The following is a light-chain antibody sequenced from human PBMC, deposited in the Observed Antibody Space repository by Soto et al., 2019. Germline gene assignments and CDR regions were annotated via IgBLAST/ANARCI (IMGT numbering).Light chain of an antibody. Sequence: QSVLTRPASLSGSPGQSITISCTGTSSDIGAYDYVSWFQQHPGKAPKLMISEVNNRPSGVSNRFSGSKSGNTAYLTISGLPVEDEAEYFCFSFTTTRTHVFGTGTKVTVL. CDR2: EVN. CDR1: SSDIGAYDY. CDR3: FSFTTTRTHV. V-gene: IGLV2-14*01. J-gene: IGLJ1*01.